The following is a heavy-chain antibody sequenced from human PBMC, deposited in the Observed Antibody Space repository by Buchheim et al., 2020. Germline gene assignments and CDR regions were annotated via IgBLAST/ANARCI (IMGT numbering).Heavy chain of an antibody. CDR1: GGSISSSSFY. CDR2: MYYTGST. CDR3: ARLPRFRELLTRIP. D-gene: IGHD3-10*02. V-gene: IGHV4-39*01. Sequence: QLQLQESGPGLVKPSKTLSLTCTVSGGSISSSSFYWGWIRQPPGKGLEWIGSMYYTGSTYYNPSLKSRVTISIDTSKNQFSLNLRSVTAADTAVYYCARLPRFRELLTRIPWGQGTL. J-gene: IGHJ5*02.